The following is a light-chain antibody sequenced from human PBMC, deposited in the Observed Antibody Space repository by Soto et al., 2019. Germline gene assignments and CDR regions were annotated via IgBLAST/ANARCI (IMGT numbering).Light chain of an antibody. CDR3: QHYNNWPPWT. V-gene: IGKV3-15*01. J-gene: IGKJ1*01. CDR1: QSVSTN. CDR2: GAS. Sequence: EVVMTQIPATLSVSPGERATLSCRASQSVSTNLAWYQQKPGQAPRLLIYGASTRATGIPARFSGSGSGTEFTLTISSLQSEDFAVYYCQHYNNWPPWTFGQGTKVEIK.